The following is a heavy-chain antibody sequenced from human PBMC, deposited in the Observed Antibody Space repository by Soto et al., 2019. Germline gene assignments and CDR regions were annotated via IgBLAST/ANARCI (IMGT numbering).Heavy chain of an antibody. V-gene: IGHV5-51*01. CDR3: AREGRYMVKGYYYGLDV. CDR1: GYSFTTYW. D-gene: IGHD5-18*01. Sequence: PGESLKISCKGSGYSFTTYWIAWVRQMPGKGLEWMGIIYPGDSDTRYSPSFQGQVTISADRSINTAYLQWNSLKASDTAIYYCAREGRYMVKGYYYGLDVWGQGTTVTVSS. CDR2: IYPGDSDT. J-gene: IGHJ6*02.